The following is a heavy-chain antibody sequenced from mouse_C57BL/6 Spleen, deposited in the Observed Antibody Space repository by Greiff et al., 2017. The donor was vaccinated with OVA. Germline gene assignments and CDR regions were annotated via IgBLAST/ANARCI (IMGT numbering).Heavy chain of an antibody. J-gene: IGHJ4*01. CDR3: ARKTAQVTKYAMDY. CDR1: GFSLTSYG. Sequence: VKLVESGPGLVQPSQSLSITCTVSGFSLTSYGVHWVLQSPGKGLEWLGVIWSGGSTDYNAAFISRLSISKDNSKSQVFFKMNSLQADDTAIYYCARKTAQVTKYAMDYWGQGTSVTVSS. V-gene: IGHV2-2*01. D-gene: IGHD3-2*02. CDR2: IWSGGST.